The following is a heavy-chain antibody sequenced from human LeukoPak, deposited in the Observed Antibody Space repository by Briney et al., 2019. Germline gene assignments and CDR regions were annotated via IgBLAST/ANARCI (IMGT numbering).Heavy chain of an antibody. CDR3: ASAGRGYSGYAFT. Sequence: SETLSLTCTVSGGSISSYYWSWIRQPPGKGLEWIGYIYYSGSTNYSPSLKSRVTISVDTSKNQFSLKLSSVTAADTAVYYCASAGRGYSGYAFTWGQGTLVTVSS. V-gene: IGHV4-59*01. J-gene: IGHJ5*02. CDR2: IYYSGST. CDR1: GGSISSYY. D-gene: IGHD5-12*01.